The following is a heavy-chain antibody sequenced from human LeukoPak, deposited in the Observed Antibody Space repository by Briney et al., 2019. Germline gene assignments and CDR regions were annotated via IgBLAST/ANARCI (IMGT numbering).Heavy chain of an antibody. CDR1: GFTFSSYA. J-gene: IGHJ5*02. CDR3: AKHYQLLYGWFDP. D-gene: IGHD2-2*02. Sequence: GGYLRLSCAASGFTFSSYAMSWDRQAPGNGLELGSAISGSGGSTYYADSVKGRFTISRDNSKNTLYPQMNSLRAEDTAVYYCAKHYQLLYGWFDPWGQGTLVTVSS. V-gene: IGHV3-23*01. CDR2: ISGSGGST.